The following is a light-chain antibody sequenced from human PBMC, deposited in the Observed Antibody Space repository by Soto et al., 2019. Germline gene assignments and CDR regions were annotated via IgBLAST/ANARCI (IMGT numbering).Light chain of an antibody. CDR1: QSVSSSY. CDR2: GAS. CDR3: QQYNNWPPAT. J-gene: IGKJ1*01. Sequence: PGERATLSCRASQSVSSSYLAWYQQKPGQAPRLLIYGASSRATGIPDRFSGSGSGTDFTLTISRLEPEDFAVYYCQQYNNWPPATFGQGTKVDI. V-gene: IGKV3-20*01.